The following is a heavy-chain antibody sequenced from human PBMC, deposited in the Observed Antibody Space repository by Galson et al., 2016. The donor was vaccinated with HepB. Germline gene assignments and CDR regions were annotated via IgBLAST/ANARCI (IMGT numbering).Heavy chain of an antibody. CDR3: AREPEMATISYYGMDV. V-gene: IGHV3-74*01. Sequence: SLRLSCAASVFTFSNYWMHWVRQAPGKGLVWVSRINSDGSGTYYADSVKGRFTISRDNAKNTLFLQMNSLGAEDTAVYYCAREPEMATISYYGMDVWGQGTTVTVSS. CDR2: INSDGSGT. J-gene: IGHJ6*02. CDR1: VFTFSNYW. D-gene: IGHD5-24*01.